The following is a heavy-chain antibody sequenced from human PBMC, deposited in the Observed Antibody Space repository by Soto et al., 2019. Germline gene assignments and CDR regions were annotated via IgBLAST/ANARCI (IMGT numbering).Heavy chain of an antibody. CDR3: TTDIVVVPADKPGVDY. CDR2: IKSKTDGGTT. J-gene: IGHJ4*02. V-gene: IGHV3-15*01. D-gene: IGHD2-2*02. Sequence: EVQLVESGGGLVKPGGSLRLSCAASGFTFSNAWMSWVRQAPGKGLEWVGRIKSKTDGGTTDYAAPVTGRFTISRDDSKNTLYLQMNSLKTDDTAVYDCTTDIVVVPADKPGVDYWGQGTLVTVCS. CDR1: GFTFSNAW.